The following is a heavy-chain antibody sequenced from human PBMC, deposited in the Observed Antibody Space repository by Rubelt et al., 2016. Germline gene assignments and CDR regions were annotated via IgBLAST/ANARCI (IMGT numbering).Heavy chain of an antibody. Sequence: QVQLVQSGAEVKKPGASVKVSCKASGYTFTSYYMHWVRQAPGQGLEWMGIINPSGGSTSYERKCQGRVTMTRETCTSTVYRGLGSLGSEDTAVYYCARSPRYDFEDNWFDPWGQGTLVTVSS. CDR1: GYTFTSYY. CDR3: ARSPRYDFEDNWFDP. J-gene: IGHJ5*02. D-gene: IGHD3-3*01. V-gene: IGHV1-46*01. CDR2: INPSGGST.